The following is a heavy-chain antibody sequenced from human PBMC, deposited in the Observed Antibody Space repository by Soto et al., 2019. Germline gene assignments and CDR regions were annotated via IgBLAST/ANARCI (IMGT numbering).Heavy chain of an antibody. D-gene: IGHD2-15*01. CDR1: GYTFTSYG. CDR3: AREDIHDIVVVVVAPEGLGY. CDR2: ISGYKGNS. V-gene: IGHV1-18*01. J-gene: IGHJ4*02. Sequence: QVQLVQSGAEVKKPGASVKVSCKASGYTFTSYGISWVRQAPGQGLEWMGRISGYKGNSNYAQNLQGRVTMTTDTSTSTAYMELRSLRSDDTAVYYCAREDIHDIVVVVVAPEGLGYWGQGTLVTVSS.